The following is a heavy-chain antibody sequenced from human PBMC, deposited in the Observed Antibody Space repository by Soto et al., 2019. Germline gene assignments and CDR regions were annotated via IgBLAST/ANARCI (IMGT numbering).Heavy chain of an antibody. CDR3: ARDPPPPDY. V-gene: IGHV1-18*01. Sequence: QVQLVQSGAEVKKPGASVKVSCKASGYTFASYAISRMRQAPGQGLEWMGWIRAYNGNTSYAQKLQGRVTMTTDTSTCTAYMELRSLRSDDTAVYYCARDPPPPDYWGQGTLVHASS. CDR1: GYTFASYA. J-gene: IGHJ4*02. CDR2: IRAYNGNT.